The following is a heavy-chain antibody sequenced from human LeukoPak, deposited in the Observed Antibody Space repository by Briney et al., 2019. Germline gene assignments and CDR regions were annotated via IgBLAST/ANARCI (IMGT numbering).Heavy chain of an antibody. Sequence: GGSLRLSCAASGFTFSDHYMDWVRQAPGKGLEWVGRTRNKANSYTTEYAASVKGRFTISRNDSKGIAYLQMNSLKTEDTAVYYCSRDQTPYYWGQGTLVTVSS. J-gene: IGHJ4*02. V-gene: IGHV3-72*01. CDR3: SRDQTPYY. CDR2: TRNKANSYTT. CDR1: GFTFSDHY.